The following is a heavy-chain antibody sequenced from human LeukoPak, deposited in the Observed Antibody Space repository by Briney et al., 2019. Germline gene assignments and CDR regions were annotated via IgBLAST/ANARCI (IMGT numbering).Heavy chain of an antibody. D-gene: IGHD6-13*01. CDR1: GGSINDPNYY. CDR2: IYYSGST. Sequence: SETLSLTCNVFGGSINDPNYYWGWIRQPPGKGLEWIGSIYYSGSTYYNPSLKSRVTISVDTSKNQFSLKLSSVTAADTAVYYCARAVTSSSSWYKWVNWFDPWGQGTLVTVSS. J-gene: IGHJ5*02. V-gene: IGHV4-39*07. CDR3: ARAVTSSSSWYKWVNWFDP.